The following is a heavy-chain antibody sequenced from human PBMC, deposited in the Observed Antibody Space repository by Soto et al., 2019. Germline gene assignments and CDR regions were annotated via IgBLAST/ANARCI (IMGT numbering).Heavy chain of an antibody. CDR1: GFTFSSYA. CDR2: ISGSGGST. V-gene: IGHV3-23*01. Sequence: EVQLLESGGGLVQPGGSLRLSCAASGFTFSSYAMSWVRQAPGKGLEWVSAISGSGGSTYYADSVKGRFTISRDNSKNTLYLQMNSLRAEDTAVYYCAKDQVRWWFGETNYYYYYMDVWGKGTTVTVSS. CDR3: AKDQVRWWFGETNYYYYYMDV. J-gene: IGHJ6*03. D-gene: IGHD3-10*01.